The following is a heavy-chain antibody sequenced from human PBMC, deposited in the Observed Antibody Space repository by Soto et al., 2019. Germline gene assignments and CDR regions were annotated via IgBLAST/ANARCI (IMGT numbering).Heavy chain of an antibody. CDR1: GGSISMGGYS. V-gene: IGHV4-30-2*01. CDR3: ARGQTPSYGMDV. Sequence: TLSLTCAVSGGSISMGGYSWSWILQPPGKGLEWIGYIYHSGSTYYNPSLKSRVTISVDRSKNQFSLKLSSVTAADTAVYYCARGQTPSYGMDVWGQGTTVTVSS. CDR2: IYHSGST. J-gene: IGHJ6*02.